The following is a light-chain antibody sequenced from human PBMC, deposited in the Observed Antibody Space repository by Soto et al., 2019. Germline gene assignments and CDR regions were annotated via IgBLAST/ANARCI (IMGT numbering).Light chain of an antibody. J-gene: IGKJ4*01. CDR1: QSVSTY. Sequence: EIVLTQSPATLSLSPGERATLSCRASQSVSTYISWYQQKPGQAPRRLIYDVSNRASGIPARFSGSGSGTDFTLTISSLEPDDFAVYYCQQRSNWPLTFGGGTKVQIK. CDR3: QQRSNWPLT. V-gene: IGKV3-11*01. CDR2: DVS.